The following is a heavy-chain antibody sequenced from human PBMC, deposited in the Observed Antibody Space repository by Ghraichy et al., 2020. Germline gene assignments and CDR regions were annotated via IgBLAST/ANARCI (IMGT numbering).Heavy chain of an antibody. CDR3: ASVSSQVPEEYGDYGADYYYYMDV. V-gene: IGHV4-34*01. CDR1: GGSFSGSY. Sequence: SETLSLTCAVYGGSFSGSYWSWIRQPPGKGLEWIGEINHSGSTNYNPSLKRRVTIPVDTSKNQFSLKRSSVTDADTAVYYCASVSSQVPEEYGDYGADYYYYMDVWGKGTTDTVTS. J-gene: IGHJ6*03. D-gene: IGHD4-17*01. CDR2: INHSGST.